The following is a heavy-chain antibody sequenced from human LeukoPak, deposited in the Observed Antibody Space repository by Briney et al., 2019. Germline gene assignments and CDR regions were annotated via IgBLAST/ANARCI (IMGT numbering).Heavy chain of an antibody. CDR3: ARFETVAAKPFEY. J-gene: IGHJ4*02. CDR2: ISSESTYI. Sequence: AGGSLRLPCAASGFTFSSYSMNWVRQAPGKGLEWVSSISSESTYILYADSVKGRFTISRDNAKNSLYLQMDSLRAEDTAVYYCARFETVAAKPFEYWGQGALVTVSS. CDR1: GFTFSSYS. V-gene: IGHV3-21*01. D-gene: IGHD6-19*01.